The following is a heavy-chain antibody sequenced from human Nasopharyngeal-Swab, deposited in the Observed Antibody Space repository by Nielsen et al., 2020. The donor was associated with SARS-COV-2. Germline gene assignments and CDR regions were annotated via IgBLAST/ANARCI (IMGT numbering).Heavy chain of an antibody. CDR3: ARGTDYSNYGIDS. J-gene: IGHJ4*02. D-gene: IGHD4-11*01. V-gene: IGHV3-33*01. Sequence: GESLKISCAASGFTFSSYGMQWVRQAPGKGLEWVAVIWYDGGQKYYADSVKGRFTISRDDSKNTLYLQMNSLRVEDMAVYYCARGTDYSNYGIDSWGQGTLVTVSS. CDR2: IWYDGGQK. CDR1: GFTFSSYG.